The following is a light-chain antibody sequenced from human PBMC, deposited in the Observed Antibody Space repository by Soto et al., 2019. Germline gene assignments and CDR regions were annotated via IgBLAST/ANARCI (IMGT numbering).Light chain of an antibody. CDR2: DVS. J-gene: IGLJ2*01. CDR3: SSFSSISYVI. V-gene: IGLV2-14*01. CDR1: TSDVGAYNY. Sequence: QSALTQPASVSGAPGQSITISCTGTTSDVGAYNYVSWYQQHPGEAPRLMIYDVSYRPSGVSNRFSGSKSGNTASLTISGLRAEDEADYYCSSFSSISYVIFGGGTKVTVL.